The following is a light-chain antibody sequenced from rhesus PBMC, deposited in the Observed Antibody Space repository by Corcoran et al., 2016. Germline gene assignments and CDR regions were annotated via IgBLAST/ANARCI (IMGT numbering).Light chain of an antibody. J-gene: IGKJ4*01. CDR2: KAS. CDR3: QHGYGTPLT. CDR1: ENVNNY. Sequence: DIQMTQSPSSLSASVGDRVTITCRASENVNNYLNWYQQKPGKAPKSLIYKASTVQSGVPSRFSGSGSETDYTFTISSLQPEDVATYYCQHGYGTPLTFGGGTKVELK. V-gene: IGKV1-74*01.